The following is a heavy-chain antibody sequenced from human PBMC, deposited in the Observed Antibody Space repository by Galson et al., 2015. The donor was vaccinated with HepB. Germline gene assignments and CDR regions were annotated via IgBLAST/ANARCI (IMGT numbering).Heavy chain of an antibody. CDR1: GDSVSSNSAA. D-gene: IGHD1-26*01. Sequence: CAISGDSVSSNSAAWNWIRQSPSGGLEWLGKTYYRSTWYDNYAMSVRGRITINPDTAKSQVSLQLKSVTPEDTAIYYCVRENSGTYSGVFDSWGQDTLVTVSS. CDR3: VRENSGTYSGVFDS. CDR2: TYYRSTWYD. J-gene: IGHJ5*01. V-gene: IGHV6-1*01.